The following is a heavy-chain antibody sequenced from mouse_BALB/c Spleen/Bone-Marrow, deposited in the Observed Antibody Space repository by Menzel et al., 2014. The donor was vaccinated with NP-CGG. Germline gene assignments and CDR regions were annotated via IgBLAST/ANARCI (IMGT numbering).Heavy chain of an antibody. CDR3: ARLNYYGNLFV. J-gene: IGHJ1*01. Sequence: EVKVIESGGGLVQPGGSLKLSCAASGFDFSRFWMSWVRQAQGKGLEWIGEINPDSSTINYTPSLKDKFIISRDNAKNTLYLQMSKVRSEDTALYYCARLNYYGNLFVWGAGTTVTVSS. CDR2: INPDSSTI. CDR1: GFDFSRFW. V-gene: IGHV4-1*02. D-gene: IGHD1-1*01.